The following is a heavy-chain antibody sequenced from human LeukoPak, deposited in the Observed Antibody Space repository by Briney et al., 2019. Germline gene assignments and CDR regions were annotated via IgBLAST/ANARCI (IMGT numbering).Heavy chain of an antibody. V-gene: IGHV3-30*18. Sequence: GGSLRLSCAASGFTFSGYGMHWVRQAPGKGLEWVAVISYDGSNKYYADSVKGRFTISRDNSKNTLYLQMNSLRAEDTAVYYCAKDPSYYGDYPGYWGQGTLVTVSS. CDR1: GFTFSGYG. D-gene: IGHD4-17*01. J-gene: IGHJ4*02. CDR2: ISYDGSNK. CDR3: AKDPSYYGDYPGY.